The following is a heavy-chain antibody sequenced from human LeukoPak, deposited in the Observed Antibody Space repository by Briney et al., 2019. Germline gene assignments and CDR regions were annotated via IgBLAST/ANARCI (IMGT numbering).Heavy chain of an antibody. Sequence: SETLSLTCAVYGGSFSGYYWSWIRQPPGKGLEWIGEINHSGSTNYNPSLKSRVTILVDTSKNQFSLKLSSVTAADTAVYYCARGRRVRGPLDYWGQGTLVTVSS. D-gene: IGHD3-10*01. CDR3: ARGRRVRGPLDY. CDR2: INHSGST. CDR1: GGSFSGYY. V-gene: IGHV4-34*01. J-gene: IGHJ4*02.